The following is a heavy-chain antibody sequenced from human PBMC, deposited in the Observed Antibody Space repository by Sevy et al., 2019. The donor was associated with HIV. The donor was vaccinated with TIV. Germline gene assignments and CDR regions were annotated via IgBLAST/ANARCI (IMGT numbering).Heavy chain of an antibody. D-gene: IGHD3-22*01. Sequence: GGSLRLSCAASGFTFSSHYMSWVRQAPGKGLEWVANIKQDGSDKFYVESVKGRFTISRDNAKNSLYLQLSSLRAEDTATYFCAREALYYYDSERHYDDAFDMWGPGTMVTVSS. V-gene: IGHV3-7*01. J-gene: IGHJ3*02. CDR1: GFTFSSHY. CDR2: IKQDGSDK. CDR3: AREALYYYDSERHYDDAFDM.